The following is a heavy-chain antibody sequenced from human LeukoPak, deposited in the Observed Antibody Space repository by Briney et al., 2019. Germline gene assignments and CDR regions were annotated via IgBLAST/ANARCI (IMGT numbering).Heavy chain of an antibody. CDR1: GYIFTSYW. CDR2: IDPSDSYT. V-gene: IGHV5-10-1*01. Sequence: GESLKISCKGSGYIFTSYWISWVRQMPGKGLEWMGRIDPSDSYTNYSPSFQGHVTISADKSISTAYLQWSSLKASDTAMYYCARHCSSTSCYAHYYYGMDVWGQGTTVTVSS. D-gene: IGHD2-2*01. CDR3: ARHCSSTSCYAHYYYGMDV. J-gene: IGHJ6*02.